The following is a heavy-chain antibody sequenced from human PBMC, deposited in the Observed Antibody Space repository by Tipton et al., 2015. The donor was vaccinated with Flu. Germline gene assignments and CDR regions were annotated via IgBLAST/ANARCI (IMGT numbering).Heavy chain of an antibody. D-gene: IGHD6-13*01. CDR2: IYYSGST. V-gene: IGHV4-39*07. CDR1: GGSISSSSYY. J-gene: IGHJ6*03. CDR3: ARGFGYSSSWYLGGSYYYYMDV. Sequence: TLSLTCTVSGGSISSSSYYWGWIRQPPGKGLEWIGSIYYSGSTYYNPSLKSRVTISVDTSKNQFSLKLSSVTAADTAVYYCARGFGYSSSWYLGGSYYYYMDVWGKGTTVTVSS.